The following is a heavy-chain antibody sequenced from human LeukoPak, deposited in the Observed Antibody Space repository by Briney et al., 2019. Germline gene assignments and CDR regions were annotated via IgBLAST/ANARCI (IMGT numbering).Heavy chain of an antibody. V-gene: IGHV1-46*01. CDR2: INPSGGST. CDR3: ARDARGVTGWFDP. J-gene: IGHJ5*02. D-gene: IGHD3-10*01. CDR1: GYTFTSYY. Sequence: ASVKVSCKASGYTFTSYYMHWVRQAPGQGLEWMGIINPSGGSTSYAQKFQGRVTMTRDMSTSTVYMELSSLRSEDTAVYYCARDARGVTGWFDPWGQGTLVTVSS.